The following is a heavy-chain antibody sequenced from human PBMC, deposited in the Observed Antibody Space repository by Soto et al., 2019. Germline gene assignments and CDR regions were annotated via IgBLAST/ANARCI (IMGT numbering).Heavy chain of an antibody. J-gene: IGHJ5*02. CDR2: IYYSGST. CDR3: GRARPDYYGSGSLSWFDP. Sequence: SETLSLTCTVSGGSISSYYWSWIRQPPGKGLEWIGYIYYSGSTNYNPSLKSRVTISVDTSKNQFSLKLSSVTAADTAVYYCGRARPDYYGSGSLSWFDPWGQGTLLTVSS. V-gene: IGHV4-59*01. D-gene: IGHD3-10*01. CDR1: GGSISSYY.